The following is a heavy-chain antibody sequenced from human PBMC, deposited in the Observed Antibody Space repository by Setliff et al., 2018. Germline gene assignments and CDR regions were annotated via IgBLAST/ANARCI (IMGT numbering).Heavy chain of an antibody. V-gene: IGHV3-21*01. D-gene: IGHD1-26*01. CDR1: GFTFSSYS. J-gene: IGHJ4*02. CDR3: ARGPSQIVGGTTYFDY. Sequence: GGSLRLSCAASGFTFSSYSMNWVRQAPGKGLEWVSSISGSTKYIYYADSVKGRFTISRDNARNSLYLQMNSLRTEDTAVYYCARGPSQIVGGTTYFDYWGQGTLVTVSS. CDR2: ISGSTKYI.